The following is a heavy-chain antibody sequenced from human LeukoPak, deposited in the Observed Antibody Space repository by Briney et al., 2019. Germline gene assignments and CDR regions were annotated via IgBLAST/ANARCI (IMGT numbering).Heavy chain of an antibody. J-gene: IGHJ4*02. CDR1: GYTFTSYY. D-gene: IGHD4-17*01. V-gene: IGHV1-46*01. CDR2: INPSGGST. CDR3: AREGPTGEFDY. Sequence: ASVKVSCKASGYTFTSYYMHWVRQAPGQGLEWMGIINPSGGSTSYAQKFQGRVTMTRDTSISTAYMELSRLISDDTAVYYCAREGPTGEFDYWGQGTLVTVSS.